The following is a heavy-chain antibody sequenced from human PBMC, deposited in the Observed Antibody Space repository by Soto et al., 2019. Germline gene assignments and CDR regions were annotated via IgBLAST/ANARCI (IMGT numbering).Heavy chain of an antibody. D-gene: IGHD2-15*01. CDR3: AHRPSSCSGGSCYSGFDY. CDR2: IYWDDDK. Sequence: QITLKESGPTLVKPTQTLTLTCTFSGFSLSTSGVGVGWIRQPPGKALEWLALIYWDDDKRYSPSLKSRLTITKATSKTQVVLTMTNMDPVDTATYYCAHRPSSCSGGSCYSGFDYWGQGTLVTVSS. V-gene: IGHV2-5*02. CDR1: GFSLSTSGVG. J-gene: IGHJ4*02.